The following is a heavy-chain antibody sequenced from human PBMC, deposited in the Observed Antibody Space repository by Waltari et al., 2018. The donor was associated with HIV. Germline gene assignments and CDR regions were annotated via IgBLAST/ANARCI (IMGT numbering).Heavy chain of an antibody. J-gene: IGHJ2*01. V-gene: IGHV4-4*02. CDR3: ARLASTGYYNGGYFDL. D-gene: IGHD3-9*01. Sequence: QVPLQESGPGLVKPSGTLSLTCDVSGASIISPYWWSWVRQPPGKGLEWIGEIYERGRTNYNASLRSRVTISLDKSRNQFSLDVTSVTAADTAVYYCARLASTGYYNGGYFDLWGRGTLVTVSS. CDR1: GASIISPYW. CDR2: IYERGRT.